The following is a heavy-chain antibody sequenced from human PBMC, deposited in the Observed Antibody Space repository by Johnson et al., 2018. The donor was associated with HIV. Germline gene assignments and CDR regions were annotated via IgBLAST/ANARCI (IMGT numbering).Heavy chain of an antibody. CDR1: GFTFDDYA. V-gene: IGHV3-9*01. D-gene: IGHD2-15*01. CDR2: ISWNSGST. CDR3: AKDGGRLLTYAFDI. J-gene: IGHJ3*02. Sequence: VQLVESGGGLVQPGRSLRLSCAASGFTFDDYAMHWVRQAPGKGLEWVSGISWNSGSTYYTDSVKGRFTISRDNSKNTLYLQMNSLRAEDTAVYYCAKDGGRLLTYAFDIWGQGTMVTVSS.